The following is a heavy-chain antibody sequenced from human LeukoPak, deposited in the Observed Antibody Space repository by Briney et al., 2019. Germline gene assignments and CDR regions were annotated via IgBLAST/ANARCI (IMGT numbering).Heavy chain of an antibody. Sequence: GGSLRLSCAASGFTFSSYAMNWVRQAPGKGLEWVSSISSSGGSTFNADSVKGRFTISRDNSKNTLYLQMNSLRAEDTAVYYCAKSSPYCRGGSCYSIDYWGQGTLVTASS. J-gene: IGHJ4*02. V-gene: IGHV3-23*01. D-gene: IGHD2-15*01. CDR3: AKSSPYCRGGSCYSIDY. CDR2: ISSSGGST. CDR1: GFTFSSYA.